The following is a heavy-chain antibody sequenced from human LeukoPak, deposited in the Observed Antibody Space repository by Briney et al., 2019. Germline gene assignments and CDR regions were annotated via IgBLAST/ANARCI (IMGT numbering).Heavy chain of an antibody. Sequence: GGSLRLSCAASGFTFDDYAMHWVRQAPGKGLEWVSGISWNSGSIGYADSVKGRFTISRDNAKNSLYLQMNSLRAEDMALYYCAKGGQLVRSGSDYWGQGTLVTVSS. V-gene: IGHV3-9*03. D-gene: IGHD6-13*01. CDR3: AKGGQLVRSGSDY. J-gene: IGHJ4*02. CDR2: ISWNSGSI. CDR1: GFTFDDYA.